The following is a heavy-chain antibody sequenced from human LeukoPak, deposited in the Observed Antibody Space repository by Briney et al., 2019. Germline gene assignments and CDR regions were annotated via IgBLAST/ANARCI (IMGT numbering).Heavy chain of an antibody. CDR1: GFTFSSYA. Sequence: GGSLRLSCAASGFTFSSYAMSWVRQAPGKGLEWVSAISGSGGSTYYADSVKGRFTISRDNSKNTLYLQMNSLRAEDTAVYYCAKLSMGTVVVPAAIGFDYWGQGTLVTVSS. J-gene: IGHJ4*02. CDR3: AKLSMGTVVVPAAIGFDY. D-gene: IGHD2-2*03. V-gene: IGHV3-23*01. CDR2: ISGSGGST.